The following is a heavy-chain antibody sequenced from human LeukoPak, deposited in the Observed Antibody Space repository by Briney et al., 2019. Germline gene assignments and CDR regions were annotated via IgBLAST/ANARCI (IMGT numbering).Heavy chain of an antibody. CDR2: ISSSSSYI. CDR1: GFTFSSYS. J-gene: IGHJ6*04. V-gene: IGHV3-21*01. D-gene: IGHD6-13*01. CDR3: ARGVIAAAAYYYGMDV. Sequence: GGSLRLSCAASGFTFSSYSMNWVRQAPGKGLEWVSSISSSSSYIYYADSVKGRFTISRDNAKNSLYLQMNSPRAEDTAVYYCARGVIAAAAYYYGMDVWGKGTTVTVSS.